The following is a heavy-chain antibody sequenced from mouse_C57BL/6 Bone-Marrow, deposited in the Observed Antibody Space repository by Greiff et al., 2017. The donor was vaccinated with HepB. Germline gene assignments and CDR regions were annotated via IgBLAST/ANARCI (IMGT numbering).Heavy chain of an antibody. J-gene: IGHJ4*01. V-gene: IGHV14-1*01. CDR3: TTTLYYSNYGNYAMDY. D-gene: IGHD2-5*01. CDR2: IEPEDGDT. Sequence: VQLQQSGAELVRPGASVKLSCTASGFNIKDYYMHWVKQRPEQGLEWIGRIEPEDGDTEYAPKFQGKATMTADTSSNTAYLQLSSLTSEDTAVYYCTTTLYYSNYGNYAMDYWGQGTSVTVSS. CDR1: GFNIKDYY.